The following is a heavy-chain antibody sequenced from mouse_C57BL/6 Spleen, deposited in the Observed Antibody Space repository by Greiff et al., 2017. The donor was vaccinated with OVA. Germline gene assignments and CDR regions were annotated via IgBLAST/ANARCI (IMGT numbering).Heavy chain of an antibody. CDR3: ATLGSSYGYFDV. CDR2: ISYDGSN. Sequence: EVQLQESGPGLVKPSQSLSLTCSVTGYSITSGYYWNWIRQFPGNKLEWMGYISYDGSNNYNPSLKNRISITRDTSKNQFFLKLNSVTTEDTATYYCATLGSSYGYFDVWGTGTTVTVSS. D-gene: IGHD1-1*01. J-gene: IGHJ1*03. V-gene: IGHV3-6*01. CDR1: GYSITSGYY.